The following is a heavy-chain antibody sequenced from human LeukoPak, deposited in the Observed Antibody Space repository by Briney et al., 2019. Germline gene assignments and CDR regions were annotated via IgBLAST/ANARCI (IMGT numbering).Heavy chain of an antibody. CDR3: ARLEVTTGYYYGMDV. CDR2: IYYSGST. CDR1: GGSISSYY. D-gene: IGHD4-11*01. J-gene: IGHJ6*02. Sequence: SETLSLTCTVSGGSISSYYWSWIRQPPGKGLEWIGYIYYSGSTNYNPSLKSRVTISVDTSKNQFSLKLSSVTAADTAVYYCARLEVTTGYYYGMDVWGQGTTVTVSS. V-gene: IGHV4-59*08.